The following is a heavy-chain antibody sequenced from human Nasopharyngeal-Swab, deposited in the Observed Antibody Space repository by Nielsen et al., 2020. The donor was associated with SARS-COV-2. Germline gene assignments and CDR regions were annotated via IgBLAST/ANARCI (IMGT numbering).Heavy chain of an antibody. J-gene: IGHJ4*02. V-gene: IGHV7-4-1*02. D-gene: IGHD6-13*01. Sequence: WVRQAPGQGLEWMGWINTNTGNPTYAQGFTGRFVFSLDTSVSTAYLQISSLKAEDTAVYYCARETAAVDYWGQGTLGTVSS. CDR2: INTNTGNP. CDR3: ARETAAVDY.